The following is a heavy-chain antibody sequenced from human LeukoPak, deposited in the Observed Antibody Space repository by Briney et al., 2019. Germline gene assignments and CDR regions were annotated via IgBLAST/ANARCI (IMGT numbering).Heavy chain of an antibody. V-gene: IGHV4-59*01. Sequence: SETLSLTCIVSGVSITNYYWTWIRQPLGEGLEWIGYVFYTGSTNYNPSLESRVTISVDTSKNQVSLKLTSMTAADTAVYYCATYSTASVGFHCWGRGTLVTVSS. CDR1: GVSITNYY. J-gene: IGHJ4*02. D-gene: IGHD6-13*01. CDR3: ATYSTASVGFHC. CDR2: VFYTGST.